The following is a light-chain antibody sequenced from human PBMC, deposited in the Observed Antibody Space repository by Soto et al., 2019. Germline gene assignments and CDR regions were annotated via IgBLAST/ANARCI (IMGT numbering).Light chain of an antibody. Sequence: DIVMTQSPLSLPVTPEEPSSISCRSSQSLLHSNGYNYLDWYLQKPGQSPQLLIYLGSNRASGVPDRFSGSGSGTEFTLTISSLQPDDFATYYCQQYNSYLITFGQGTKVDIK. V-gene: IGKV2-28*01. J-gene: IGKJ1*01. CDR2: LGS. CDR3: QQYNSYLIT. CDR1: QSLLHSNGYNY.